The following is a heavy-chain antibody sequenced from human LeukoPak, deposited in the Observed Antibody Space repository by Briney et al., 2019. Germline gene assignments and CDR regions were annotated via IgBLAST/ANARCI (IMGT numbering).Heavy chain of an antibody. CDR3: ARDQESRGYSYGYPFRYYYYYGMDV. CDR1: GFTFSSYW. V-gene: IGHV3-74*01. CDR2: INSDGSST. J-gene: IGHJ6*02. D-gene: IGHD5-18*01. Sequence: GGSLRLSCAASGFTFSSYWMHWVRHAPGKGLVWVSRINSDGSSTIYADSVKGRFTISRDNAKNTLYLQMNSLRAEDTAVYYCARDQESRGYSYGYPFRYYYYYGMDVWGQGTTVTVSS.